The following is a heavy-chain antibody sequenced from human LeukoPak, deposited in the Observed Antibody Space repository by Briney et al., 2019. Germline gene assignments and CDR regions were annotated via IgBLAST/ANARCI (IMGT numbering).Heavy chain of an antibody. V-gene: IGHV3-23*01. CDR1: EFTFSSYA. CDR2: FTGSGDNT. Sequence: GGSLRLSCAASEFTFSSYAMSWVRQAPGKGLEWVSGFTGSGDNTYYAGSVKGRFTISRDNSKNTLYLQMNSLRVEDTAVYYCAKYSAGPLYYFDSWGQGTLVTVSS. J-gene: IGHJ4*02. D-gene: IGHD1-26*01. CDR3: AKYSAGPLYYFDS.